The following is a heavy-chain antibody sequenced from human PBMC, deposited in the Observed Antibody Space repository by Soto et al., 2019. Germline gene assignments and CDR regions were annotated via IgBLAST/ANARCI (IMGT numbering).Heavy chain of an antibody. CDR3: ATTPCSSTSCHGNWFDP. CDR2: IIPIFGTA. J-gene: IGHJ5*02. V-gene: IGHV1-69*13. Sequence: SVKVSCKASGGTFSSYAISWVRQAPGQGLEWMGGIIPIFGTANYAQKFQGRVTVTADESTNTAYMELSSLRSEDTAVYYCATTPCSSTSCHGNWFDPWGQGTLVTVSS. D-gene: IGHD2-2*01. CDR1: GGTFSSYA.